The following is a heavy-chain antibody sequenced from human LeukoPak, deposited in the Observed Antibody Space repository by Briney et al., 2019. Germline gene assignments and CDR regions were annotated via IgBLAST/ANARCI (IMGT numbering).Heavy chain of an antibody. D-gene: IGHD3-10*01. CDR1: GFTFSSYS. Sequence: PGGSLRLSCAASGFTFSSYSMNWVRQDPGKGLEWVSSFSSSSYIYYADSVKGRFTISRDNAKNSLYLQMNSLRAEDTAVYYCARIAGRVRGVIIRNFHYWGQGTLVTVSS. V-gene: IGHV3-21*04. CDR3: ARIAGRVRGVIIRNFHY. CDR2: FSSSSYI. J-gene: IGHJ4*02.